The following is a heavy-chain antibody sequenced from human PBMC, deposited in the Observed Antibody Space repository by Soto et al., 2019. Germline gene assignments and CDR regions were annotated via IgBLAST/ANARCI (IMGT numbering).Heavy chain of an antibody. V-gene: IGHV4-34*01. CDR1: GRSFSGYY. J-gene: IGHJ4*02. CDR2: INHSGST. D-gene: IGHD2-21*01. CDR3: ARAYGGDVFDY. Sequence: QVQLQQWGAGLLKPSETLSLTCAVYGRSFSGYYWSWIRQPPGKGLEWIGEINHSGSTNYNPSLKSQVTISVDTSKNHFSLKLSSLTAADTAVYYCARAYGGDVFDYWGQGTLVTVSS.